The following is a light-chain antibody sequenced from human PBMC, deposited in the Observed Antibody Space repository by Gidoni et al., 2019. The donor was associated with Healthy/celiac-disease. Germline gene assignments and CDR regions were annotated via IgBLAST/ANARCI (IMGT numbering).Light chain of an antibody. CDR1: QSVSSSY. J-gene: IGKJ2*01. CDR2: GAS. CDR3: QQYGSSPHT. V-gene: IGKV3-20*01. Sequence: EFLLTQSPGTLSLSPWERATLSCRASQSVSSSYLAWYQQKPGQAPRLLIYGASSRATGIPDRFSGSGSGTDFTLTISRLEPEEFAVYYCQQYGSSPHTFGQGTKLEIK.